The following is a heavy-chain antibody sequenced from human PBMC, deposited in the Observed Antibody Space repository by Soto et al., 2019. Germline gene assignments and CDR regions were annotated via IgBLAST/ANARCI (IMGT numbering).Heavy chain of an antibody. D-gene: IGHD6-13*01. CDR1: GDSVSSNSAA. CDR3: AREQGYSSSWYDY. V-gene: IGHV6-1*01. CDR2: TYYRSKWYN. J-gene: IGHJ4*02. Sequence: SQTLSLTCAISGDSVSSNSAASNWIRQSPSRGLEWLGRTYYRSKWYNDYAVSVKSRITINPDTSKNQFSLQLNSVTPEDTAVYNCAREQGYSSSWYDYWGQGTLVTVSS.